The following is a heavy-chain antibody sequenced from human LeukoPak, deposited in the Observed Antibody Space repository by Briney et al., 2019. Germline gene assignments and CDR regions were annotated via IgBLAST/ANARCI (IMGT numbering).Heavy chain of an antibody. V-gene: IGHV3-11*01. Sequence: GGSLRLSCAASGFTFSDYYMSWIRQAPGKGLEWVPYISSSGSTIYYADSVKGRFTISRDNAKNSLYLQMNSLRAEDTAVYYCARDRLRDGYKSPDYWGQGTLVTVSS. CDR3: ARDRLRDGYKSPDY. D-gene: IGHD5-24*01. CDR1: GFTFSDYY. CDR2: ISSSGSTI. J-gene: IGHJ4*02.